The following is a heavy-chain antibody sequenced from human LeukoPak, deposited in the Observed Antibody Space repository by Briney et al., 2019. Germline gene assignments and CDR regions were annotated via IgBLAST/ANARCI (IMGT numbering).Heavy chain of an antibody. Sequence: PSEILSLTCTVSGGSISSGDYYWSWVRQRPGKGLEWIGYIYYNGSPYYNPPLRSRVTKSIDTSKNQFSLRLISVTAADTAVYYCARVRAAAVWFDPWGQGTLVTVSS. CDR2: IYYNGSP. CDR1: GGSISSGDYY. CDR3: ARVRAAAVWFDP. J-gene: IGHJ5*02. D-gene: IGHD6-13*01. V-gene: IGHV4-31*02.